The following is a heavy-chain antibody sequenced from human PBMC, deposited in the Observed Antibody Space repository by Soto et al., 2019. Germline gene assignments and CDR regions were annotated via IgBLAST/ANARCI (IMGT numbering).Heavy chain of an antibody. V-gene: IGHV4-59*08. CDR2: IYYSGST. J-gene: IGHJ4*02. D-gene: IGHD1-26*01. CDR3: ARRYGGNLDY. CDR1: GGSISSYY. Sequence: PSETLSLTCTVSGGSISSYYWNWIRQSPGKGLEWIGYIYYSGSTNYNPSLKSRVTISVDTSKNHFSLKLSSVTAADTAVYYCARRYGGNLDYWGQGTPVTVSS.